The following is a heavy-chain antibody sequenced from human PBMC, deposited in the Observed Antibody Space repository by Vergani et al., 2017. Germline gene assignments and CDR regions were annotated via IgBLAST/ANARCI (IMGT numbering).Heavy chain of an antibody. V-gene: IGHV4-34*01. J-gene: IGHJ4*02. D-gene: IGHD3-3*02. CDR3: ARGRKHLFETPYDD. CDR2: VDHSDRP. CDR1: GVSFKTYF. Sequence: QLQLHQWGATVLKPSETLSLTCAVYGVSFKTYFWNWIRQSPDKGLEWIGEVDHSDRPYYNPSLRGRVTISVDTSKNQISLRLHSVDVADSAIYYFARGRKHLFETPYDDWGQGWPVTVSS.